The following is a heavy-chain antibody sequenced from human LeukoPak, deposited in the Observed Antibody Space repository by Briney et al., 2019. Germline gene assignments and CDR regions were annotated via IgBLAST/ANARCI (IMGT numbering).Heavy chain of an antibody. Sequence: SETLSLTCTVSGGSISSYHWSWIRQPPGKGLEWIGYIYYSGSTNYNPSLKSRVTISVDTSKNQFSLKLSSVTAADTAVYYCARDNWNYGSSMDVWGQGTTVTVSS. J-gene: IGHJ6*02. CDR2: IYYSGST. V-gene: IGHV4-59*01. CDR3: ARDNWNYGSSMDV. CDR1: GGSISSYH. D-gene: IGHD1-7*01.